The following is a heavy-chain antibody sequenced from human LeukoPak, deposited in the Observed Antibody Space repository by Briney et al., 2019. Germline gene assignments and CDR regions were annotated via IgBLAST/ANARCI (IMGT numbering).Heavy chain of an antibody. CDR3: ARIPGRLRADYYYYYMDV. CDR1: GFTFTSSA. D-gene: IGHD5-12*01. CDR2: IVVGSGNT. Sequence: GASVKVSCKASGFTFTSSAMQWVRQARGQRLEWIGWIVVGSGNTNYAQKFQERVTITRDMSTSTAYMELSSLRSDDTAVYYCARIPGRLRADYYYYYMDVWGKGTTVTVSS. V-gene: IGHV1-58*02. J-gene: IGHJ6*03.